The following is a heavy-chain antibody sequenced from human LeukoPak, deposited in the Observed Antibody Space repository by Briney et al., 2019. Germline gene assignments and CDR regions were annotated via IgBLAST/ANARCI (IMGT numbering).Heavy chain of an antibody. J-gene: IGHJ4*02. V-gene: IGHV4-4*07. CDR3: ARRHISSGWSFDY. D-gene: IGHD6-19*01. CDR2: IHTSGST. CDR1: GGSISNYH. Sequence: SETLSLTCTVSGGSISNYHWSWIRQPAGKGLEWIGQIHTSGSTNYNPPFKSRVTVSIDTPENQLSLTIRSVTAADTAIYYCARRHISSGWSFDYWGQGTLVTVSS.